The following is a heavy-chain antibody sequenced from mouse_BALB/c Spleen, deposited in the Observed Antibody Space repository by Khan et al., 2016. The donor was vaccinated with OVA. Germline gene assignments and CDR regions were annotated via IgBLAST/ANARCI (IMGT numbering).Heavy chain of an antibody. CDR3: ARTARINY. CDR2: ISYSGST. Sequence: EVQLQESGPGLVTPSQSLSLTCTVTGFSITSGYGRNWIRQFPGNKLEWMGYISYSGSTNYNPSLNSRISITRDTSNNHFFLQFNSMTTEDTATYYCARTARINYWGQGTTLTVSS. V-gene: IGHV3-2*02. J-gene: IGHJ2*01. CDR1: GFSITSGYG. D-gene: IGHD1-2*01.